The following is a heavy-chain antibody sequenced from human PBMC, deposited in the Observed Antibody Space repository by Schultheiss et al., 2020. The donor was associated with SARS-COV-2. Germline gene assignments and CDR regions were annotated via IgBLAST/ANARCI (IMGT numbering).Heavy chain of an antibody. CDR1: GGSIRSYY. CDR3: ARAPDGSSYGDY. V-gene: IGHV4-59*01. Sequence: SETLSLTCTISGGSIRSYYWSWIRQHPGKGLEWIGYIYYSGSTNYNPSLKSRVTISVDTSKNQFSLKLSSVTAADTAVYYCARAPDGSSYGDYWGQGTLVTVSS. CDR2: IYYSGST. D-gene: IGHD1-26*01. J-gene: IGHJ4*02.